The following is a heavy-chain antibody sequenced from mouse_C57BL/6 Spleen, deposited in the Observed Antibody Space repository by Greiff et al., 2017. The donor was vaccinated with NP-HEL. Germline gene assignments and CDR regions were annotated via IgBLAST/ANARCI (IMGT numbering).Heavy chain of an antibody. Sequence: EVKLMESGGGLVKPGGSLKLSCAASGFTFSSYAMSWVRQTPEKRLEWVATISDGGSYTYYPDNVKGRFTISRDNAKNNLYLQMSHLKSEDTAMYYCARGGTAQTSFAYWGQGTLVTVSA. J-gene: IGHJ3*01. D-gene: IGHD3-2*02. CDR2: ISDGGSYT. V-gene: IGHV5-4*03. CDR1: GFTFSSYA. CDR3: ARGGTAQTSFAY.